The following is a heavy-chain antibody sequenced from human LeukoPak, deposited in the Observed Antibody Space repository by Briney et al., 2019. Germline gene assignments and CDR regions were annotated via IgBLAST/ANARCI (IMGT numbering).Heavy chain of an antibody. CDR2: ISYDGSNK. CDR1: GFTFSSYG. CDR3: AKDLLGNDHGFEYFQH. D-gene: IGHD4-17*01. J-gene: IGHJ1*01. Sequence: GGSLRLSCAASGFTFSSYGMHWVRQAPGKGLEWVAVISYDGSNKYYADSVKGRFTISRDNSKNTLYLQMNSLRAEDTAVYYCAKDLLGNDHGFEYFQHWGQGTLVTVSS. V-gene: IGHV3-30*18.